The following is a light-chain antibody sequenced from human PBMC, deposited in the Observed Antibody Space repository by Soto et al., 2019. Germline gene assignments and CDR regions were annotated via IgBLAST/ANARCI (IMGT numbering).Light chain of an antibody. Sequence: EIVMTQSPATLSVSPGERATLSCRASQSVSSNLAWYQQQPGQAPRLLIYGASTRATGFPARFSGSGSGTEFTLTISSLQSEDFAVYYCQQYNNWTLTFGGGTKVDIX. J-gene: IGKJ4*01. V-gene: IGKV3-15*01. CDR1: QSVSSN. CDR3: QQYNNWTLT. CDR2: GAS.